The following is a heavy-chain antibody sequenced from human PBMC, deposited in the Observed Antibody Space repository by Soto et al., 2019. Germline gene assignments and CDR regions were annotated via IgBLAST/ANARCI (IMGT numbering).Heavy chain of an antibody. Sequence: AGSMRLSCSGSQVTFCDHCMYWVRQAPGKGLEWVGRIKNKANSYTTQYAASVKGRFTISRDDSKNSLYLQMNSLKTEDTAVYYCARQDATYYYYGMDVWGKEATV. J-gene: IGHJ6*04. CDR1: QVTFCDHC. CDR2: IKNKANSYTT. V-gene: IGHV3-72*01. CDR3: ARQDATYYYYGMDV.